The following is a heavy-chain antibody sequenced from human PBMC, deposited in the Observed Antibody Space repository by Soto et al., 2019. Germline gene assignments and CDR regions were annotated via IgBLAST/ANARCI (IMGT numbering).Heavy chain of an antibody. J-gene: IGHJ4*02. D-gene: IGHD2-15*01. V-gene: IGHV3-15*07. Sequence: GGSLRLSWSASGFTFKNAWFNWVRQAPGQGLEWVGRVRSKADGGTIEYAAPVKARFSISRDDSKNMLYLQMKSLKTEDTAFYCTTGYIVGAVASTDFDYWGRGTLVTVSS. CDR1: GFTFKNAW. CDR2: VRSKADGGTI. CDR3: TTGYIVGAVASTDFDY.